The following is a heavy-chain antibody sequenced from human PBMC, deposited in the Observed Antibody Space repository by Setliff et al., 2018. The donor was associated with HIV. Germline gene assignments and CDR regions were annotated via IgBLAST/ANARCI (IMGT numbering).Heavy chain of an antibody. CDR2: IDHEGTT. CDR1: GGSFSNYY. Sequence: PPETLSLTCAVFGGSFSNYYWSWVRQPPGKGLEFIAEIDHEGTTNYNPSLKSRATISVDTSKNHLSLKLTSMTAADTGVYFCTLTHVGAQTHVGIPMIDNFWGQGTLVTVSS. CDR3: TLTHVGAQTHVGIPMIDNF. D-gene: IGHD3-16*02. V-gene: IGHV4-34*01. J-gene: IGHJ4*02.